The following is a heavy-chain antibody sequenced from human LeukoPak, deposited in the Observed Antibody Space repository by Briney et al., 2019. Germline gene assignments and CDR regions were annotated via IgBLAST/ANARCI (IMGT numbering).Heavy chain of an antibody. D-gene: IGHD5-24*01. CDR3: AKSHSEAQRGYFDY. V-gene: IGHV3-23*01. J-gene: IGHJ4*02. CDR2: LSDNGDCT. Sequence: GGSLRLSCAASGFTFSGSAMTWVRQGPGKGLEWVSSLSDNGDCTYYADSVKGRFTISRDNSRDTLYVQMHSLRAEDAAVYYCAKSHSEAQRGYFDYWGQGTLVTVSS. CDR1: GFTFSGSA.